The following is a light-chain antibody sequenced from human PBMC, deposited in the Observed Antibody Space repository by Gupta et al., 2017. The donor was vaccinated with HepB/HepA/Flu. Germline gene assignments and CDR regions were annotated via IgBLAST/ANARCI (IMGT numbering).Light chain of an antibody. CDR3: GTWDSSLSAYV. V-gene: IGLV1-51*01. CDR2: DNN. J-gene: IGLJ1*01. Sequence: QSLLTQPPSVSAVPGQKVTISCSGDRTNTGNNYVSWYQQLPGTAPKLLIYDNNKRPSGIPDRFSGSKSGTSATLGITGLQTGDEADYFCGTWDSSLSAYVFGSGTKVTIL. CDR1: RTNTGNNY.